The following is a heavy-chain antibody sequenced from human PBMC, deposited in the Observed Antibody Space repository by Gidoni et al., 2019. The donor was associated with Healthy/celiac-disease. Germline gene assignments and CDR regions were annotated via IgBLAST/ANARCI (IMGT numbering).Heavy chain of an antibody. D-gene: IGHD3-10*01. Sequence: QLQLQESGPGLGKPSETLSLTCTVSGGSISSSSYYWGWIRQPPGTGLEWIGSIYYSGSTYYNPSLKSRVTISVDTSKNQFSLKLSSVTAADTAVYYCASLLWFGELCYFDYWGQGTLVTVSS. CDR2: IYYSGST. CDR1: GGSISSSSYY. CDR3: ASLLWFGELCYFDY. J-gene: IGHJ4*02. V-gene: IGHV4-39*01.